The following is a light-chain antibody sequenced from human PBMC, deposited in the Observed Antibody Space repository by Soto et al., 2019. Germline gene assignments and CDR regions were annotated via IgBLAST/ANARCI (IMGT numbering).Light chain of an antibody. CDR2: EAY. CDR1: STDVGSHKL. V-gene: IGLV2-23*01. CDR3: CSNAVGSTYV. Sequence: QSALTQPASVSGSPGQSSTISFTGTSTDVGSHKLVSWYQQYPGNAPKLIIFEAYKRPSGVSNRFSGSKSGSTASLTISGLQAEDEADYYCCSNAVGSTYVFGTGTKVTVL. J-gene: IGLJ1*01.